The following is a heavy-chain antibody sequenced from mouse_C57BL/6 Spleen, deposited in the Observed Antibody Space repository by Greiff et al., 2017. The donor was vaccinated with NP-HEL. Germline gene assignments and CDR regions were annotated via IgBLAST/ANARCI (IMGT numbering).Heavy chain of an antibody. CDR3: AGGTWFAY. CDR2: INPNNGGT. J-gene: IGHJ3*01. CDR1: GYTFTDYN. V-gene: IGHV1-22*01. Sequence: EVKLVESGPELVKPGASVKMSCKASGYTFTDYNMHWVKQSHGKSLEWIGYINPNNGGTSYNQKFKGKATLTVNKSSSTAYMELRSLTSEDSAVYYCAGGTWFAYWGQGTLVTVSA.